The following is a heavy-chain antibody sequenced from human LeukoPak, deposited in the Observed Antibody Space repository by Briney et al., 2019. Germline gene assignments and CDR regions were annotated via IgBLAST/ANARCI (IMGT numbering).Heavy chain of an antibody. V-gene: IGHV4-59*08. J-gene: IGHJ4*02. D-gene: IGHD3-22*01. CDR3: ALSGYYDSSGYSEDY. CDR1: GGSISSYY. Sequence: SETLSLTCTVSGGSISSYYWSWVRQPPGKGREWVGYIYYSGSTNYNPSLKSRVTISVDTSKNQFSLKLSSVTAADTAVYYCALSGYYDSSGYSEDYWGQGTLVTVSS. CDR2: IYYSGST.